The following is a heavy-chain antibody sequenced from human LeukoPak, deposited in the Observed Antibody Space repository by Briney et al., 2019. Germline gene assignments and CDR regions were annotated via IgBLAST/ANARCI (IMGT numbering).Heavy chain of an antibody. Sequence: GGSLRLSCAASGFNFRSYWMHWVRQAPGKGLVWVSRIDSDDTGTYADSVRGRFTISRDNAKNTVYLQMNSLRAEDTAVYYCARYSLGYSDYWGQGTLVTVSS. D-gene: IGHD4-11*01. CDR2: IDSDDTGT. J-gene: IGHJ4*02. CDR1: GFNFRSYW. V-gene: IGHV3-74*01. CDR3: ARYSLGYSDY.